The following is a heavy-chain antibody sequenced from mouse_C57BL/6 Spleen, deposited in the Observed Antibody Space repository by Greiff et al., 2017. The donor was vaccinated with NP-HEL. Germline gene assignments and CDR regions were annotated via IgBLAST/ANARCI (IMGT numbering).Heavy chain of an antibody. CDR3: ARGNYYGSPFAY. Sequence: QVQLQQPGAELVRPGSSVKLSCKASGYTFTSYWMDWVKQRPGQGLEWIGNIYPSDSETHYNQKFKDKATLTVDKSSSTAYKQLSSLTSEDSAVYYCARGNYYGSPFAYWGQGTLVTVSA. D-gene: IGHD1-1*01. J-gene: IGHJ3*01. CDR1: GYTFTSYW. V-gene: IGHV1-61*01. CDR2: IYPSDSET.